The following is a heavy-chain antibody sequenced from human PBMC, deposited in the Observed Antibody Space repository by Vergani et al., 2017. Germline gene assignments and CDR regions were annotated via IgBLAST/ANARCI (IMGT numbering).Heavy chain of an antibody. J-gene: IGHJ4*02. CDR2: INTTTGNP. CDR1: GYTFTRYA. CDR3: ARDGRGGYDPVFDY. D-gene: IGHD5-12*01. Sequence: QVQLVQSGSELKKPGASVKISCKASGYTFTRYAINWVRQAPGQGLEWMGWINTTTGNPTYAQGFTGRFVFSLDTSVTAAYLQINSLKAEDTAVYYCARDGRGGYDPVFDYWGQGTLVTVSS. V-gene: IGHV7-4-1*02.